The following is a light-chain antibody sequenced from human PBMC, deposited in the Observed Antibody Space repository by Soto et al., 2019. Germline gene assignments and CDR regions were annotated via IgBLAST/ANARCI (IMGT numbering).Light chain of an antibody. J-gene: IGLJ2*01. Sequence: QSVLTQPASGSGSPGQSITISCTGTSSDVGGYNNVSWYQQHPGKAPKLLIYDVNNRPSGVSNRFSGSKSGNTASLPSSGLQAEDVADYYCTSYSTTGAVLFGGGTKLTVL. CDR3: TSYSTTGAVL. CDR2: DVN. CDR1: SSDVGGYNN. V-gene: IGLV2-14*03.